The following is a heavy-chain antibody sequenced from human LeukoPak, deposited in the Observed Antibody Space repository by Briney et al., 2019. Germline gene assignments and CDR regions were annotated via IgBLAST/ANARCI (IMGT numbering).Heavy chain of an antibody. J-gene: IGHJ4*02. V-gene: IGHV3-13*04. D-gene: IGHD6-19*01. CDR1: GFTFSSYD. Sequence: PGGSLRLSCAASGFTFSSYDMHWVRQATGKGLEWVSAIGTAGDTYYPGSVKGRFTISRENAKNSLYLQMNSLRAGDTAVYYCARAVAGTFYFDYWGQGTLVTVSS. CDR3: ARAVAGTFYFDY. CDR2: IGTAGDT.